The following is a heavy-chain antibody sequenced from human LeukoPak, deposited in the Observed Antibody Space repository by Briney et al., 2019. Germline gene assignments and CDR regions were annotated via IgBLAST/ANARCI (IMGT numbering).Heavy chain of an antibody. V-gene: IGHV1-2*04. CDR2: INPNSGGT. CDR3: ASRWSIAVAGTGDDFDY. D-gene: IGHD6-19*01. Sequence: GASVKVSCKASGYTFTGYYMHWVRQAPGQGLEWMGWINPNSGGTNYAQKFQGWVTMTRDTSISTAYMELSRLRSDDTAVYYCASRWSIAVAGTGDDFDYWGQGTLVTVSS. J-gene: IGHJ4*02. CDR1: GYTFTGYY.